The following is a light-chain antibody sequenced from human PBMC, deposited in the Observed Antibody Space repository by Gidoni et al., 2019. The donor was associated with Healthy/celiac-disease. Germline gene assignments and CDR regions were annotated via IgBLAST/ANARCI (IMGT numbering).Light chain of an antibody. CDR1: KLGDKY. CDR3: QAWDSSYVL. CDR2: EDR. V-gene: IGLV3-1*01. Sequence: SYELTQPPSVSVSPGQTASITCSGDKLGDKYACWYQQKPGQSPVLVIYEDRKRPSGIPERFSGSNSGNTATLTISGTQAMDEADYYCQAWDSSYVLFGGGTKLTVL. J-gene: IGLJ2*01.